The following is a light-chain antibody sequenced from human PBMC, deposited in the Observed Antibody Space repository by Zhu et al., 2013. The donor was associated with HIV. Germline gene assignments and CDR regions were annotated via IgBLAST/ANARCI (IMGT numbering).Light chain of an antibody. CDR3: LQSNSYPRT. V-gene: IGKV1-17*01. Sequence: DIQMTQSPSTLSASVGDRVTITCRASQDIRNHLGWYQQRPGKAPRRLIYLASTLQSGVPSRFSGSGSGTDFTLTISTLQPEDFATYYCLQSNSYPRTFGQGTRLEIK. J-gene: IGKJ2*02. CDR2: LAS. CDR1: QDIRNH.